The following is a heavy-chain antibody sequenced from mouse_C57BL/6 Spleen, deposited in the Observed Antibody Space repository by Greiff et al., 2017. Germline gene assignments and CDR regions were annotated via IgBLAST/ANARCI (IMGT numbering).Heavy chain of an antibody. V-gene: IGHV3-3*01. CDR2: TFYSGIT. CDR3: ARDQEATLLPYAMDY. D-gene: IGHD2-1*01. Sequence: EVQLQQSGPSLVRPSQTLSLTCTVTGFSINSDCYWIWIRQFPGNKLEYIGYTFYSGITYYNPSLESRTYITRDTSKNQFSLKLSSVTTEDTATYYCARDQEATLLPYAMDYWGQGTSVTVSS. J-gene: IGHJ4*01. CDR1: GFSINSDCY.